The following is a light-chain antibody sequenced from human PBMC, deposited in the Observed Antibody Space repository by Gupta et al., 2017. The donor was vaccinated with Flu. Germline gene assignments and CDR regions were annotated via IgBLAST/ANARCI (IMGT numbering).Light chain of an antibody. CDR3: QQYNDRPQVS. CDR2: DAS. CDR1: QTISSN. J-gene: IGKJ4*01. Sequence: ATLSVSPGERATLSCRGSQTISSNLVWYQQKLGQAPRLLIYDASTRATGIPARFSGSGCGTEFTLTISSLQSEDFAVYSCQQYNDRPQVSFGGGTKVEIK. V-gene: IGKV3-15*01.